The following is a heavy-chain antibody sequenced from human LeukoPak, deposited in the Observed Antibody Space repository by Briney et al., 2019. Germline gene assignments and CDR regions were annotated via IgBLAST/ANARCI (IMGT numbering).Heavy chain of an antibody. CDR1: GYNFSNYG. Sequence: GESLKISCKGSGYNFSNYGIGWVRQMPGKGLEWMGLIDPGDSHAIYSPSFQGQVTISADKSISTAYLQWSSLKASDTAMYYCARHLVGAPTNWGQGTLVTVSS. J-gene: IGHJ4*02. CDR2: IDPGDSHA. CDR3: ARHLVGAPTN. D-gene: IGHD1-26*01. V-gene: IGHV5-51*01.